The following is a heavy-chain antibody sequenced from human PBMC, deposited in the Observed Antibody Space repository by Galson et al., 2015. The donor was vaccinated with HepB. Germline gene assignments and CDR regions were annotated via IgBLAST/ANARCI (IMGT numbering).Heavy chain of an antibody. CDR1: GFTVSSNY. J-gene: IGHJ3*02. D-gene: IGHD6-13*01. V-gene: IGHV3-66*01. Sequence: SLRLSCAASGFTVSSNYMSWVRQAPGKGLEWVSVIYSGGSTYYADSVKGRFTISRDNSKNTLYLQMNSLRAEDTAVYYCSSPAAGADAFDIWGQGTMVTVSS. CDR2: IYSGGST. CDR3: SSPAAGADAFDI.